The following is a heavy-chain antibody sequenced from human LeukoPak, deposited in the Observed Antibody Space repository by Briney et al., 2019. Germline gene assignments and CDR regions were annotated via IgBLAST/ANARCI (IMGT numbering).Heavy chain of an antibody. Sequence: PGGSLRLSCAASGFTFSNAWMSWVRQAPGKGLEWVGRIKSKTGGGTTDYAAPVKGRFTISRDDSKNTLYLQMNSLKTEDTAVYYCTTDPQSPTYYDILTGYYKVDYWGQGTLVTVSS. CDR3: TTDPQSPTYYDILTGYYKVDY. V-gene: IGHV3-15*01. J-gene: IGHJ4*02. D-gene: IGHD3-9*01. CDR2: IKSKTGGGTT. CDR1: GFTFSNAW.